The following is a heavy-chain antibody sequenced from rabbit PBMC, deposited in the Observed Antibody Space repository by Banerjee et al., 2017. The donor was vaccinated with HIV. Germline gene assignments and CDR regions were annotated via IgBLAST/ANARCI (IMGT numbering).Heavy chain of an antibody. CDR3: ARHAYNNIFYWEL. Sequence: QEQLVESGGGLVKPEGSLTLTCKASGIDFSSYWMCWVRQAPGKGPEWIACIYDGDGRIYYASWAKGRFTISKTSSTTVTLQVTSLTAADTATYFCARHAYNNIFYWELWGPGTLVTVS. CDR2: IYDGDGRI. J-gene: IGHJ4*01. V-gene: IGHV1S45*01. CDR1: GIDFSSYW. D-gene: IGHD6-1*01.